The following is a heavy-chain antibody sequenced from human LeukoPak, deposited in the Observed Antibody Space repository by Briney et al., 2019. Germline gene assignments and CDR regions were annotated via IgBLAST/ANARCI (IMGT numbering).Heavy chain of an antibody. CDR1: GFTSSSYG. D-gene: IGHD2-15*01. Sequence: GGSLRLSCAASGFTSSSYGMHWVRQAPGKGLEWVAVISYNGSNKYYADSVKGRFTISRDNSKNTLYLQMNSLRAEDTAVYYCAKETLVVAALDYWGQGTLVTVSS. J-gene: IGHJ4*02. CDR3: AKETLVVAALDY. CDR2: ISYNGSNK. V-gene: IGHV3-30*18.